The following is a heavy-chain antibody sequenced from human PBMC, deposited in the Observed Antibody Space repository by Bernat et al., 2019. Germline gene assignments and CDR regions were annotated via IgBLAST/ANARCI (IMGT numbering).Heavy chain of an antibody. CDR3: ARDWGYYDFWSGYPRYYFDY. CDR1: GFTFSSYE. V-gene: IGHV3-48*03. CDR2: ISSSGSTI. Sequence: EVQLVESGGGLVQPGGSLRLSCAASGFTFSSYEMNWVRQAPGKGLEWVSYISSSGSTIYYADSVKGRFTISRDNAKNSLYLQMNSLGAEDTAVYYCARDWGYYDFWSGYPRYYFDYWGQGTLVTVSS. D-gene: IGHD3-3*01. J-gene: IGHJ4*02.